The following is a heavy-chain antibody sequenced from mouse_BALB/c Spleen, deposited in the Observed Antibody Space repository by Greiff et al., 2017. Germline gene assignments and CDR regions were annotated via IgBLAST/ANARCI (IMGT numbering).Heavy chain of an antibody. CDR2: ISSGGSYT. V-gene: IGHV5-6-4*01. CDR1: GFTFSSYT. Sequence: DVQLVESGGGLVKPGGSLKLSCAASGFTFSSYTMSWVRQTPEKRLEWVATISSGGSYTYYPDSVKGRFTISRDNAKNTLYLQMSSLKSEDTAMYYCARDGNYGYDDWGQGTTLTVSS. D-gene: IGHD1-2*01. CDR3: ARDGNYGYDD. J-gene: IGHJ2*01.